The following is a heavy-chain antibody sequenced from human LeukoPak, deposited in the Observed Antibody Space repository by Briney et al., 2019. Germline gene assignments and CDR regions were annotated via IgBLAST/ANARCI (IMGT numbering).Heavy chain of an antibody. V-gene: IGHV3-74*01. CDR1: GFTFSDSC. D-gene: IGHD2/OR15-2a*01. CDR3: ATDWFHAIDY. CDR2: VRIDGSGT. Sequence: GESLRLSCAASGFTFSDSCLHWGRQAPGEGLGWVSRVRIDGSGTRYAESVKGRFTISRDNAKNTLYLQMNSLRAEDTAVYYCATDWFHAIDYWGQGTLVTVSS. J-gene: IGHJ4*02.